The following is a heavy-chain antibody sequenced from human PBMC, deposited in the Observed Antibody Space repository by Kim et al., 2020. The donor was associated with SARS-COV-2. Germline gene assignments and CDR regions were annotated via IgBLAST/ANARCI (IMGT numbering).Heavy chain of an antibody. CDR2: IYYSGST. CDR1: GGSISSSSYY. V-gene: IGHV4-39*07. J-gene: IGHJ4*02. Sequence: SETLSLTCTVSGGSISSSSYYWGWIRQPPGKGLEWIGSIYYSGSTYYNPSLKSRVTISVDTSKNQFSLKLSSVTAADTAVYYCARVSYSSGGAGYFDYWGQGTLDTVSS. D-gene: IGHD6-19*01. CDR3: ARVSYSSGGAGYFDY.